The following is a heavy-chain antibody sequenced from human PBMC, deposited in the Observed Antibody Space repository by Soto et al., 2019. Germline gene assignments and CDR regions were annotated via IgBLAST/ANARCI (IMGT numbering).Heavy chain of an antibody. J-gene: IGHJ4*02. CDR1: GYTFTSYD. CDR3: ARESRYCSGGSCYFLPGIDY. V-gene: IGHV1-8*01. CDR2: MNPNSGNT. D-gene: IGHD2-15*01. Sequence: ASVKVSCKASGYTFTSYDSNWVRQATGQGLEWMGWMNPNSGNTGYAQKFQGRVTITADESTSTAYMELSSLRSEDTAVYYCARESRYCSGGSCYFLPGIDYWGQGTLVTVSS.